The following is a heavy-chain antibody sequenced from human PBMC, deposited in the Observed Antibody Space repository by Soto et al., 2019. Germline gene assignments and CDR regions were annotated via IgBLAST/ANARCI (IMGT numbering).Heavy chain of an antibody. D-gene: IGHD3-22*01. CDR2: IYYSGST. CDR3: TGAYYDINGYSLDP. V-gene: IGHV4-59*01. CDR1: GDSISSYY. Sequence: PSETLSLTCTVSGDSISSYYWSWIRQPPGKGLEWIGYIYYSGSTNYNPSLKSRVTISVDTSKNQFSLKLSSVTAADTAVYYCTGAYYDINGYSLDPWGQGTSVT. J-gene: IGHJ5*02.